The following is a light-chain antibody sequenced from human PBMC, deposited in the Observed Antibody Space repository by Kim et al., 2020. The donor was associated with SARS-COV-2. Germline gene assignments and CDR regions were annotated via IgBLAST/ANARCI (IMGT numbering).Light chain of an antibody. J-gene: IGKJ5*01. CDR3: QQRGS. CDR1: QGVSNY. V-gene: IGKV3-11*01. CDR2: EAS. Sequence: TLSLTPGHRATLSCRASQGVSNYLAWYQQKPGQAPRLLIYEASKRAAGIPARFSGSGSGTDFTLTISRLEPGDSAVYFCQQRGSFGQGTRLEIK.